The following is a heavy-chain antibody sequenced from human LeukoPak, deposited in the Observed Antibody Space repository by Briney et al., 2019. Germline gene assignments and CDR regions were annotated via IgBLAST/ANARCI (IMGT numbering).Heavy chain of an antibody. Sequence: PSEALSLTCIVSGFSINGGYYWGWIRQPPGKGLEWIGSIFQSGTAYYNPSLKSRVTISVDTSKNQFSLRLRSVTAADTAVYYCARVGFATPYFDYWGQGALVTVSS. CDR1: GFSINGGYY. CDR2: IFQSGTA. D-gene: IGHD3-10*01. V-gene: IGHV4-38-2*02. CDR3: ARVGFATPYFDY. J-gene: IGHJ4*02.